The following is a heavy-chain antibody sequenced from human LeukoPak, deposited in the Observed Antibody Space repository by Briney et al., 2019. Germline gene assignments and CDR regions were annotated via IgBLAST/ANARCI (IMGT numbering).Heavy chain of an antibody. CDR2: ISSSSSTI. CDR1: GFTFSSYS. J-gene: IGHJ5*02. Sequence: GGSLRLSCAASGFTFSSYSMNWVRQAPGKGLEWVSYISSSSSTIYYADSVKGRFTISRDNAKNSLYLQMNSLRAEDTAVYYCARDFKGSGYSNYNWFDPWGQGTLVTVSS. CDR3: ARDFKGSGYSNYNWFDP. V-gene: IGHV3-48*01. D-gene: IGHD3-3*01.